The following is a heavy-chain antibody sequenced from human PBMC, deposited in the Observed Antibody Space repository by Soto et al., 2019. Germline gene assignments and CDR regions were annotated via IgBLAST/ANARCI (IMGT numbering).Heavy chain of an antibody. D-gene: IGHD3-10*01. Sequence: GGSLRLSCAASGFTFSNAWMSWVRQAPGKGLKWVGRIKSKTDGGTTDYAAPVKGRFTISRDDSKNTLYLQMNSLKTEDTAVYYCTTDRDLWFGELLWSYWGQGTLVTVSS. CDR2: IKSKTDGGTT. CDR3: TTDRDLWFGELLWSY. V-gene: IGHV3-15*01. CDR1: GFTFSNAW. J-gene: IGHJ4*02.